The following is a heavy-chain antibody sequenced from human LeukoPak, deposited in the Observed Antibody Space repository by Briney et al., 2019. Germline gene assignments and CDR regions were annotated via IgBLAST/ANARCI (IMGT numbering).Heavy chain of an antibody. D-gene: IGHD1-26*01. CDR2: IWYDGSNK. CDR1: GFTFSSYG. V-gene: IGHV3-33*01. J-gene: IGHJ4*02. CDR3: ARDQGGYFDY. Sequence: PGGSLRLSCAASGFTFSSYGMHWVRQAPGKGPEWVAVIWYDGSNKYYADSVKGRFTISRDNSKNTLYLQMNSLRAEDTAVYYCARDQGGYFDYWGQGTLVTVSS.